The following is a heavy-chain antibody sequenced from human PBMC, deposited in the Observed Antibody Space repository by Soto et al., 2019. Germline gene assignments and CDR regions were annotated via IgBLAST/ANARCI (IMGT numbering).Heavy chain of an antibody. V-gene: IGHV5-10-1*01. J-gene: IGHJ4*02. CDR1: GYSFAGYW. CDR2: IDPSDSQT. CDR3: ARQIYDSDTGPNFQYYFDS. D-gene: IGHD3-22*01. Sequence: GESLKISCKGSGYSFAGYWITWVRQKPGKGLEWMGRIDPSDSQTYYSPSFRGHVTISVTKSITTVFLQWSSLRASDTAMYYCARQIYDSDTGPNFQYYFDSWGQGTPVTVLL.